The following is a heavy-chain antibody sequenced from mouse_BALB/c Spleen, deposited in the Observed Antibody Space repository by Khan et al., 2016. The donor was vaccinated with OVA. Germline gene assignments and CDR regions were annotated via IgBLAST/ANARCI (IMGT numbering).Heavy chain of an antibody. V-gene: IGHV2-2*02. CDR2: IWSGGST. D-gene: IGHD2-4*01. Sequence: VQLVESGPGLVQPSQSLSITCTVSGFSLTSYGVHWVRQSPGKGLEWLGVIWSGGSTDYNAAFISRLSISKDNSKRQVLFKMNSQQGNDTAIYSCARIYDYDDGLAYWGQGTLVTVSA. CDR1: GFSLTSYG. CDR3: ARIYDYDDGLAY. J-gene: IGHJ3*01.